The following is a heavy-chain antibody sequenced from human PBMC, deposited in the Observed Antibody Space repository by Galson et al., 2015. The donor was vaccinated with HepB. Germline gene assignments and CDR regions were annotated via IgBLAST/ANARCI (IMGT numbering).Heavy chain of an antibody. J-gene: IGHJ6*03. D-gene: IGHD3-9*01. V-gene: IGHV1-8*01. CDR3: ARRLILTGYYYCYYYMDV. CDR1: GYTFTSYD. CDR2: MNPNSGNT. Sequence: SVKVSCKASGYTFTSYDINWVRQATGQGLEWMGWMNPNSGNTGYAQKFQGRVTMTRNTSISTAYMELSSLRSEDTAVYYCARRLILTGYYYCYYYMDVWGKGTTVTVSS.